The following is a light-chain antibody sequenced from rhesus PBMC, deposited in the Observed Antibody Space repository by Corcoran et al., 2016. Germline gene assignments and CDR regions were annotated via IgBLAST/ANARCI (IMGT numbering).Light chain of an antibody. Sequence: DIVMTQTPLSLPVTLGEPASIYCRSSQSLLYSDGKTYLDWSQQKPGQSPQLLMYLVSKRASGVPDKYSGGGSGTAFTLKISRVEAEDVGVYSFLQALRSPLTFGGGTKVEL. V-gene: IGKV2-82*01. CDR1: QSLLYSDGKTY. J-gene: IGKJ4*01. CDR2: LVS. CDR3: LQALRSPLT.